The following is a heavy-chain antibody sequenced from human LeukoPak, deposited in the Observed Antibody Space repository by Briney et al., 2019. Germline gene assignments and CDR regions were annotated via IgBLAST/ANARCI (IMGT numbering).Heavy chain of an antibody. CDR3: AREVGHFDY. Sequence: GGSLRLSCAASGFTFSSYAMSWVRQAPGKELEWVSSISGGGGSTYSADSVQGRFTISRDNSKNTLYLQMNSLRAEDTAVYYCAREVGHFDYWGQGTLVTVSS. CDR1: GFTFSSYA. V-gene: IGHV3-23*01. J-gene: IGHJ4*02. D-gene: IGHD1-26*01. CDR2: ISGGGGST.